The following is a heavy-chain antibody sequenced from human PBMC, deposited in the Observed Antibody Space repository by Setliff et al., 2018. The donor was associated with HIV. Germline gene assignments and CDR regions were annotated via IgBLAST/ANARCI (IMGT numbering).Heavy chain of an antibody. CDR3: AKTKTVITVYGPFDS. CDR2: ISGSGDIT. J-gene: IGHJ4*02. CDR1: GFSFRSYA. V-gene: IGHV3-23*01. D-gene: IGHD4-4*01. Sequence: PGGSLRLSCAASGFSFRSYAVSWVRQAPGKGLEWGSVISGSGDITYYRESVKGRFTVSRDNSNNTVYLQMNSLRAEDTAMYYCAKTKTVITVYGPFDSWGQGTPVTVSS.